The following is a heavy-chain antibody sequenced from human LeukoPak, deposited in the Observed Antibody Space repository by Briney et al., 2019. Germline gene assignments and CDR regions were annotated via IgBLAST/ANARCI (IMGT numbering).Heavy chain of an antibody. V-gene: IGHV3-23*01. Sequence: GGSLRLSCAASGFTFSSYGMSWVRQAPGKGLEWVAPISGSGYTTYYADSVKGRLTISRDNSKNTLYLEMNNLRAEDTAVYYCAKARSGYDYQVEYWGQGTLVTVSS. CDR3: AKARSGYDYQVEY. J-gene: IGHJ4*02. CDR1: GFTFSSYG. D-gene: IGHD3-22*01. CDR2: ISGSGYTT.